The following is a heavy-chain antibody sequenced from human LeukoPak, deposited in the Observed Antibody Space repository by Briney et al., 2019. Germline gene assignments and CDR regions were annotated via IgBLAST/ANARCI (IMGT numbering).Heavy chain of an antibody. CDR2: INPNSGGT. V-gene: IGHV1-2*02. J-gene: IGHJ4*02. CDR1: GHTFIGYY. CDR3: ARATSSWGDGYYFDY. Sequence: GASVKVSCKASGHTFIGYYMHWVRQAPGQNLEWMGWINPNSGGTNYAQKFQGRVTMTRDTSISTAYMELTRLTSDDTAVFYCARATSSWGDGYYFDYWGQGTLVTVSS. D-gene: IGHD6-13*01.